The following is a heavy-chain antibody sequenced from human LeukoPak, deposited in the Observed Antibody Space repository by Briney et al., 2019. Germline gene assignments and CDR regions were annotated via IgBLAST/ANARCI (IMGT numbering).Heavy chain of an antibody. Sequence: ASVKVSCKASGYTFTSFYMYWVRQAPGQGLEFMGIINPSGDSTSYAQKFQGRVTMTRDTSTSTVYMELSSLRSEDTAVYYCARSNGCSGGSCYGMAFWGQGTLVTVSS. CDR2: INPSGDST. V-gene: IGHV1-46*01. D-gene: IGHD2-15*01. J-gene: IGHJ4*02. CDR1: GYTFTSFY. CDR3: ARSNGCSGGSCYGMAF.